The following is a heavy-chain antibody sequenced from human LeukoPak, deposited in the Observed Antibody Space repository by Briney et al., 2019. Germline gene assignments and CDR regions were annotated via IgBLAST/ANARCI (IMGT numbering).Heavy chain of an antibody. CDR1: GYTFTGYY. V-gene: IGHV1-2*02. D-gene: IGHD1-26*01. Sequence: GESLKISCKASGYTFTGYYMHWVRQAPGQGLEWMGWINPNSGGTNYAQKFQGRVTMTRDTSISTAYMELSRLRSDDTAVYYCARVLRGVGATDYWGQGTLVTVSS. CDR2: INPNSGGT. CDR3: ARVLRGVGATDY. J-gene: IGHJ4*02.